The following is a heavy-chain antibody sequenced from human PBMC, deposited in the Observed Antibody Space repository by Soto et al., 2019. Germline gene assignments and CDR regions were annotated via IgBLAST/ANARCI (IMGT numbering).Heavy chain of an antibody. V-gene: IGHV3-9*01. J-gene: IGHJ3*02. CDR2: ISWNSANT. CDR3: AREGYSSGGGPGAFDI. D-gene: IGHD6-19*01. CDR1: GFFFDDYV. Sequence: EAQLVESGGDLVQPGRSLRLSCAASGFFFDDYVXXWVRQAPGKGLEWVSGISWNSANTAHADSVRGRFTISRDNAKNSLFLQMISLRAEDTALYYCAREGYSSGGGPGAFDIWGQGTAVTVSS.